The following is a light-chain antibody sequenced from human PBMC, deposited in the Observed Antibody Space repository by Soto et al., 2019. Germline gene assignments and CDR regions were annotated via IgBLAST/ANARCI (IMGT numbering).Light chain of an antibody. CDR1: SSDVGGYHY. Sequence: QSVLTQPASVSGSPGQSMTISCTGSSSDVGGYHYVSWYQQHPGKAPKLIIYQVSHRPSGVSDRFSGSKSGNTASLTISGLQGEDEATYYCSSFTSTHTYVFGAGTKVNV. CDR3: SSFTSTHTYV. J-gene: IGLJ1*01. V-gene: IGLV2-14*03. CDR2: QVS.